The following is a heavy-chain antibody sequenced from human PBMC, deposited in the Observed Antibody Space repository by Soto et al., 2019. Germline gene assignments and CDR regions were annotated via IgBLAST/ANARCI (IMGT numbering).Heavy chain of an antibody. CDR1: GFTFSSSA. CDR3: AAPEGDGYNFFGY. V-gene: IGHV3-23*01. Sequence: GGSLRLSCAASGFTFSSSAMSWVRQAPGKGLEWLSPISSSGGSTYYADSVKGRFTISRDNSKNTLYLQMNSLRAEDTAVYYCAAPEGDGYNFFGYWGQGTLVTVSS. D-gene: IGHD5-12*01. CDR2: ISSSGGST. J-gene: IGHJ4*02.